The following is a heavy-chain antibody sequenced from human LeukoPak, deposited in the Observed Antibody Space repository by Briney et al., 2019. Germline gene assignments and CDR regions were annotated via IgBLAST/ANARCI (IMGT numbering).Heavy chain of an antibody. CDR3: VRAQGLGESENH. Sequence: GGSLRLSCAASGFTFSSYWMSWVRQAPGKGLEGGANIKQDGGEKYYVVSVEGRFTISRDNAKNSLFLQMNSLRAEDTAVYYCVRAQGLGESENHWGQGTLVTVSS. V-gene: IGHV3-7*01. D-gene: IGHD3-16*01. CDR2: IKQDGGEK. CDR1: GFTFSSYW. J-gene: IGHJ4*02.